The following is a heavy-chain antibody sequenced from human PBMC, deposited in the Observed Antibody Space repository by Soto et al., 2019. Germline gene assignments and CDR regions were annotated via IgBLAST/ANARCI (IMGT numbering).Heavy chain of an antibody. D-gene: IGHD1-20*01. Sequence: SGGSLRLSCAASGFTFSGSAMHWVRQASGKGLEWVGRIRSKANSYATAYAASVKGRFTISRDDSKNTAYLQMNSLKTEDTAVYYCTSILNGNDYWGQGTLVTVSS. CDR3: TSILNGNDY. J-gene: IGHJ4*02. CDR1: GFTFSGSA. V-gene: IGHV3-73*01. CDR2: IRSKANSYAT.